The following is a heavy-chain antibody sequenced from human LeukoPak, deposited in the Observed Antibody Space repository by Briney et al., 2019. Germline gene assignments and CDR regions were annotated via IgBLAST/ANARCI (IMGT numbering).Heavy chain of an antibody. CDR2: VYYSGST. CDR3: ARIHRYCSGGACYVLDN. J-gene: IGHJ4*02. CDR1: GGSVSGYY. Sequence: SETLSLTCVVSGGSVSGYYWGWIRQPPGRGMGWVGYVYYSGSTNYNPSFKRRITISVDTSRNQFSLQLSSVTAADTAVYYCARIHRYCSGGACYVLDNWGQGNLVAVSS. D-gene: IGHD2-15*01. V-gene: IGHV4-59*02.